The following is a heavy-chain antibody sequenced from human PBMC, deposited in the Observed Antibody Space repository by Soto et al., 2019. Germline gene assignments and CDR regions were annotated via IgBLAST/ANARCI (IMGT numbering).Heavy chain of an antibody. Sequence: HPGGSLRLSCSASGFTFSSYAMHWVRQAPGKGLEYVSAISSNGGSTYYADSVKGRFTISRDNSKNTLYLQMSSLRAEDTAVYYCVKDQVLYGSGSYSPCADAFDNWGQGTMVTVS. J-gene: IGHJ3*02. CDR3: VKDQVLYGSGSYSPCADAFDN. D-gene: IGHD3-10*01. CDR1: GFTFSSYA. CDR2: ISSNGGST. V-gene: IGHV3-64D*06.